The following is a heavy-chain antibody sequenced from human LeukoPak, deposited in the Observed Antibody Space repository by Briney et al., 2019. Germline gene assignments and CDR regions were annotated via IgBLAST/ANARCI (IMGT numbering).Heavy chain of an antibody. D-gene: IGHD2-15*01. CDR3: SKCKHIEGHCWFDP. V-gene: IGHV3-23*01. J-gene: IGHJ5*02. CDR2: INCSGGHT. Sequence: GFLRIFCAASGFNLSTYAMSWVRPASGKGPGWGSGINCSGGHTYYRGSVKGRFTISRYNSKNTLYLELSRLRAEDTAVYYCSKCKHIEGHCWFDPWGQGTLVTVSS. CDR1: GFNLSTYA.